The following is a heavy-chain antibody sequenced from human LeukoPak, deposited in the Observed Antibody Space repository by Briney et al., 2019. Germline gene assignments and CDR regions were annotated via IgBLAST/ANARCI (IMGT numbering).Heavy chain of an antibody. Sequence: GASVRVSCKASGYSTNRFGVTWVRQAPGQELEWIGWISSDNGIPRYADKFQGRVSLTTDTSKTTAYMELRSLRSDDSAVYFCANVAKGRFFFYYMDVWGKGTTVTVPS. V-gene: IGHV1-18*01. CDR3: ANVAKGRFFFYYMDV. CDR1: GYSTNRFG. CDR2: ISSDNGIP. J-gene: IGHJ6*03. D-gene: IGHD2-15*01.